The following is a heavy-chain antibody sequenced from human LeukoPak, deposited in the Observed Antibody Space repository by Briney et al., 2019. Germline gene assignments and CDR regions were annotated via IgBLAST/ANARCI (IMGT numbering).Heavy chain of an antibody. J-gene: IGHJ3*02. V-gene: IGHV3-21*01. CDR2: ISSSSSYI. D-gene: IGHD4-17*01. CDR3: ARFWDDYGDYGSFDHAFDI. Sequence: GGSLRLSCAASGFTFSSYSMNWVRQAPGKGLEWVSSISSSSSYIYYADSVKGRFTISRDNAKNSLYLQMNSLRAEDTAVYYCARFWDDYGDYGSFDHAFDIWGQGTMVTVSS. CDR1: GFTFSSYS.